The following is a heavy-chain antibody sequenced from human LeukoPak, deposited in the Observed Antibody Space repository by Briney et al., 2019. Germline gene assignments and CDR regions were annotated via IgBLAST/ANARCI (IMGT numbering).Heavy chain of an antibody. D-gene: IGHD3-10*01. V-gene: IGHV1-18*01. Sequence: GAPVKVSCKASGYTFTDYAISWVRQAPGQGLEWMGWISDYNGDTNYAQKLQGRITMTMEKSTNTAYMEVRGLTSDDTAVYFCAREPRLRWFGELPIDYWGQGTLITVSS. CDR2: ISDYNGDT. CDR3: AREPRLRWFGELPIDY. CDR1: GYTFTDYA. J-gene: IGHJ4*02.